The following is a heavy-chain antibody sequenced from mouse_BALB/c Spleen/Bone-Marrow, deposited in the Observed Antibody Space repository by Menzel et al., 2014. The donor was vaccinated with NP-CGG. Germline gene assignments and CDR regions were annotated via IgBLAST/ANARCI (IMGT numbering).Heavy chain of an antibody. CDR1: GFNIKDTY. V-gene: IGHV14-3*02. CDR2: IDPANGNT. D-gene: IGHD1-1*01. Sequence: VQLQQSEAELVKPGASVKLSCTASGFNIKDTYMHWVKQRPEQGLEWIGRIDPANGNTKYDPKFQGKATITADTSSNTAYLQPSSLTSEDTAVYYCAPYYYGSSLFAYWGQGTLVTVSA. J-gene: IGHJ3*01. CDR3: APYYYGSSLFAY.